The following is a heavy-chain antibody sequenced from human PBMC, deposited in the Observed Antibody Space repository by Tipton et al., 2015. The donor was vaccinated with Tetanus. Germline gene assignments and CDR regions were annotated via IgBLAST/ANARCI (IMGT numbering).Heavy chain of an antibody. D-gene: IGHD1-14*01. CDR3: EAQRTSEAF. J-gene: IGHJ4*02. CDR1: GFTFSHFA. CDR2: LSHDGGNI. Sequence: GSLRLSCVASGFTFSHFAVSWVRRAPERGLEWVSSLSHDGGNIYYADFARDRFTISRDNSKNTLFLQMDDLRAEDTAIYYCEAQRTSEAFRGRGTLVTASS. V-gene: IGHV3-23*01.